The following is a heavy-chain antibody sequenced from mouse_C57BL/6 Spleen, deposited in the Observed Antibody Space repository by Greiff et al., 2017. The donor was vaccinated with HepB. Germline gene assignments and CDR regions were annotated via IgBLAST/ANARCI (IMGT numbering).Heavy chain of an antibody. Sequence: EVQRVESGAELVKPGASVKLSCTASGFNIKDYYMHWVKQRTEQGLEWIGRIDPEDGETKNAPKFQGKATITADTSSNTAYLQLSSLTSEDTAVYYCARSSNYVGYYAMDYWGQGTSVTVSS. D-gene: IGHD2-5*01. CDR2: IDPEDGET. CDR1: GFNIKDYY. CDR3: ARSSNYVGYYAMDY. J-gene: IGHJ4*01. V-gene: IGHV14-2*01.